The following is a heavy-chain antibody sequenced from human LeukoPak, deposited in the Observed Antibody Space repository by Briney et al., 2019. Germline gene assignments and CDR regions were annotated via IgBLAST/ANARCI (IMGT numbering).Heavy chain of an antibody. Sequence: PGGSLRLSCAASGFTVSSNYMSWVRQAPGKGLEWVSGISGIGDNTYYADSVKGRFTISRDNSKNTLYLQMNSLRAEDTAVYYCAKDTSGSYRYYYFDYWGQGTLVTVSS. D-gene: IGHD1-26*01. CDR1: GFTVSSNY. CDR2: ISGIGDNT. J-gene: IGHJ4*02. CDR3: AKDTSGSYRYYYFDY. V-gene: IGHV3-23*01.